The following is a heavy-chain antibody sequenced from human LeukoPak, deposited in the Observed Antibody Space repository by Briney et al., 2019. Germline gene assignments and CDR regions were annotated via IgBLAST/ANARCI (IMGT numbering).Heavy chain of an antibody. CDR3: AKEIDTSGYSPFDY. Sequence: PGRSLRLSCAASGFTFSIYAMHWVRQAPGKGLEYVSAINTNGGSTYYANSVKGRFTISRDNSKNTLYLQVNSLRAEDTAVYYCAKEIDTSGYSPFDYWGQGTLVTVSS. V-gene: IGHV3-64*01. D-gene: IGHD3-22*01. J-gene: IGHJ4*02. CDR2: INTNGGST. CDR1: GFTFSIYA.